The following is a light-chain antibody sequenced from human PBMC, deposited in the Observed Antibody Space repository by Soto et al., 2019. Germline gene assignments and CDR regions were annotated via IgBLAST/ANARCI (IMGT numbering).Light chain of an antibody. CDR3: QQYNSYWT. V-gene: IGKV1-5*03. Sequence: DIQMTQSPSTLSASVGDRVTITCRASQSISSWLAWYQQKPGKAPNLRIYKASSLEGGVPSRFSGSGSGTEFTLTISSLQPDDFATYYCQQYNSYWTFGQGTKVEIK. CDR2: KAS. CDR1: QSISSW. J-gene: IGKJ1*01.